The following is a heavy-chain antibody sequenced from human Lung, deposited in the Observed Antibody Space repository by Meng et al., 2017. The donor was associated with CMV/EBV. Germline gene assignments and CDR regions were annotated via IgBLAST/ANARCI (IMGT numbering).Heavy chain of an antibody. CDR2: IFSGGST. CDR1: GLTVSNNY. CDR3: ARGYPDGDFDS. Sequence: ESXKISCAASGLTVSNNYMTWVRQAPGKGLECVSVIFSGGSTYYVDSVKGRFTISRDASKNTLYLQMNNLRADDTAVYYCARGYPDGDFDSWGQRTLVTVPS. J-gene: IGHJ4*02. D-gene: IGHD1-14*01. V-gene: IGHV3-53*01.